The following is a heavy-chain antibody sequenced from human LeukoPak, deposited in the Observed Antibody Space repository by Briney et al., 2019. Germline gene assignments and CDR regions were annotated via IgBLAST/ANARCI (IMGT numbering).Heavy chain of an antibody. CDR2: ISGSGSSA. CDR1: GFTFHINA. CDR3: AKDRGPYVGIANNWLDP. J-gene: IGHJ5*02. V-gene: IGHV3-23*01. Sequence: ESGGSLRLSCVASGFTFHINAMNWVRQAPGKGLEWVSAISGSGSSAHYADSVKGRFTISRDNSKNTVYLEVHSLRGEDTAVYYCAKDRGPYVGIANNWLDPWGQGTPVIVSS. D-gene: IGHD3-16*01.